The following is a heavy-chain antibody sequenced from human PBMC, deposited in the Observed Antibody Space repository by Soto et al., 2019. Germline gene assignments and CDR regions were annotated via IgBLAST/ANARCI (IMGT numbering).Heavy chain of an antibody. CDR2: IIPILGIA. CDR1: GGTFSSYT. V-gene: IGHV1-69*02. Sequence: QVQLVQSGAEVKKPGSSVKVSCKASGGTFSSYTISWVRQAPGQGLEWMGRIIPILGIANYAQKFQGRVTITADKSTSTVYMELSSLRSEVTAVYYCPGGFNFDCWVQGTLVTVSS. D-gene: IGHD3-16*01. J-gene: IGHJ4*02. CDR3: PGGFNFDC.